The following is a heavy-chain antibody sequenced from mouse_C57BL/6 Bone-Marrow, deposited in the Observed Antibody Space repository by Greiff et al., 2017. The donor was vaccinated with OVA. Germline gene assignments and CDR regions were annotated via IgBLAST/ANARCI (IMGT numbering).Heavy chain of an antibody. CDR1: GYSFTGYY. CDR3: ARLQLRLLFAY. J-gene: IGHJ3*01. Sequence: EVQLQQSGPELVKPGASVKISCKASGYSFTGYYMNWVKQSPEKSLEWIGEINPSTGGTTYNQKFKAKATLTVDKSSSTAYMQLKSLTSEDSAVYYCARLQLRLLFAYWGQGTLVTVSA. V-gene: IGHV1-42*01. CDR2: INPSTGGT. D-gene: IGHD3-2*02.